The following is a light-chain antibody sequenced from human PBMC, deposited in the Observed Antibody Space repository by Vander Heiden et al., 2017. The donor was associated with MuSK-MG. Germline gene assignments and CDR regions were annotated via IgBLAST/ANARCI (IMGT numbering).Light chain of an antibody. CDR1: SPNIGSHT. CDR2: SHN. V-gene: IGLV1-44*01. CDR3: AAWDDSLNGLV. Sequence: QSVLTQPPSASGTPGQRVIISCSGSSPNIGSHTVNWYQQLPGTAPRLLVYSHNQRPSGVPDRFSGSKSGTSASQAISGLQSEDEADYYCAAWDDSLNGLVFGTGTKVTVL. J-gene: IGLJ1*01.